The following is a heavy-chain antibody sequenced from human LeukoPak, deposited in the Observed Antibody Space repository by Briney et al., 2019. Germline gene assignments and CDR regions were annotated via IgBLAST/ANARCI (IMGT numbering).Heavy chain of an antibody. V-gene: IGHV4-38-2*01. J-gene: IGHJ2*01. CDR1: GYAIGSSHY. CDR3: ARVVSQAAPDWYMDV. D-gene: IGHD2-21*01. CDR2: VNFHGTS. Sequence: PSETLSLTCDVSGYAIGSSHYWGWIRQPPGRGLQWIGHVNFHGTSAYNASLRGRVTISIKASKNRFSLRLTSVTGADAAIYYCARVVSQAAPDWYMDVWGGGTVVIVSS.